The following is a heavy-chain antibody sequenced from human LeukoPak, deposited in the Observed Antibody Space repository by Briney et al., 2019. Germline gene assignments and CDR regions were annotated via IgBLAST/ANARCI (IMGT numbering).Heavy chain of an antibody. CDR1: GFTFNRFY. V-gene: IGHV3-64*04. CDR2: ISSNGATT. D-gene: IGHD2-2*01. J-gene: IGHJ4*02. Sequence: GGSLRLSCSASGFTFNRFYLHWVRQAPGKGLEFVSHISSNGATTYYADSVKGRFTISRDNSKNTLSLQMNSLSAEDAAVYYCARGSTPGHQLPHDDWGQGTLVTVSS. CDR3: ARGSTPGHQLPHDD.